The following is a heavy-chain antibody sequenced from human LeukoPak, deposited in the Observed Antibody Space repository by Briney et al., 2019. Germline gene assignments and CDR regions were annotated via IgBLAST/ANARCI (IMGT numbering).Heavy chain of an antibody. CDR3: ARYPYYYDSSGYYKY. V-gene: IGHV3-7*01. CDR1: GFTFSNYW. Sequence: GGSLRLSCAASGFTFSNYWMSWVRQAPGKGLEWVANIKQDGSEKYYVDSVKGRLTISRDNAKNSLDLQMNSLRAEDTAVYYCARYPYYYDSSGYYKYWGQGTLVTVSS. D-gene: IGHD3-22*01. CDR2: IKQDGSEK. J-gene: IGHJ4*02.